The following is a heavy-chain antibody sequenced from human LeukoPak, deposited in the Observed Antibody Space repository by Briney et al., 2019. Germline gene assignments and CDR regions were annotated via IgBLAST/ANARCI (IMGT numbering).Heavy chain of an antibody. CDR3: AKHKIAWRTFDC. Sequence: GGPLRLSCVASGFTFRDYWMTWVRQAPGKGLEWVANIKEDGSQINHVDSVKGRFTISRDNAKNSLYLQMNSLRVEDTAVYYCAKHKIAWRTFDCWGQGTPVTVSS. V-gene: IGHV3-7*01. CDR1: GFTFRDYW. J-gene: IGHJ4*02. D-gene: IGHD1/OR15-1a*01. CDR2: IKEDGSQI.